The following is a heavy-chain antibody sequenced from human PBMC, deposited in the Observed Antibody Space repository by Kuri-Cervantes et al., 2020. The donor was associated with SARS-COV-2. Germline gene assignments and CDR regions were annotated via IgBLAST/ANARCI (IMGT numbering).Heavy chain of an antibody. Sequence: GGSLRLSCAASGFTFSDYYMSWIRRAPGKGLEWVSYISSSSSYTNYADSVKGRFTISRDNAKNSLYLQMNSLRAEDTAVYYCASFGSGWYDDAFDIWGQGTMVTVSS. D-gene: IGHD6-19*01. CDR3: ASFGSGWYDDAFDI. J-gene: IGHJ3*02. V-gene: IGHV3-11*03. CDR1: GFTFSDYY. CDR2: ISSSSSYT.